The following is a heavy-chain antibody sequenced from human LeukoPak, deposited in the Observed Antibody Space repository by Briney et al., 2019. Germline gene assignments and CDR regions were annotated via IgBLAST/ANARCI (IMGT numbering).Heavy chain of an antibody. CDR2: INPNSGGT. D-gene: IGHD3-22*01. CDR1: GYTFTGYY. J-gene: IGHJ4*02. Sequence: ASVKVSCKASGYTFTGYYMHWVRQAPGQGLEWMGWINPNSGGTNYARKFQGRVTMTRDTSISTAYMELSRLRSDDTAVYYCARWLNYYDSSGYRYYFDYWGQGTWSPSPQ. CDR3: ARWLNYYDSSGYRYYFDY. V-gene: IGHV1-2*02.